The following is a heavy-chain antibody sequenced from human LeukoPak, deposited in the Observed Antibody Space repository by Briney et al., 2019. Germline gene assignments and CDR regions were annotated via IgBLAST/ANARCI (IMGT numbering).Heavy chain of an antibody. D-gene: IGHD1-26*01. CDR3: ATSLRATSGAFDI. J-gene: IGHJ3*02. CDR1: GYTFTGYY. V-gene: IGHV1-2*02. Sequence: ASVKVSCKASGYTFTGYYMHWVRQAPGQGLEWMGWINPNSGGTNYAQKFQGRVTMTRDTSISTAYMELSRLRSDDTAVYYCATSLRATSGAFDIWGQGTMVTASS. CDR2: INPNSGGT.